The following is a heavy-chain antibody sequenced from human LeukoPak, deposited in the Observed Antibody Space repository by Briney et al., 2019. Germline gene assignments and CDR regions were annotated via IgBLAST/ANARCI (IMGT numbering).Heavy chain of an antibody. CDR3: ASLQGYGSGRP. Sequence: TSETLSLTCTVSGGSISSYYWSWIRQPPGKGLEWIGYIYYSGSTNYNPSLKSRVTISVDTSKNQFSLKLSSVTAADTAVYYCASLQGYGSGRPWGQGTLVTVSS. CDR2: IYYSGST. D-gene: IGHD3-10*01. CDR1: GGSISSYY. J-gene: IGHJ5*02. V-gene: IGHV4-59*08.